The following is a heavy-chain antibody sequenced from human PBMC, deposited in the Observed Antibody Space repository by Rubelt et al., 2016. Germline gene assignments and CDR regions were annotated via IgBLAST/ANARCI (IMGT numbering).Heavy chain of an antibody. V-gene: IGHV4-39*07. CDR1: GGSISSSSYY. J-gene: IGHJ4*02. CDR2: IYYSGST. CDR3: AASTARLTSYFDY. Sequence: QLQLQESGPGLVKPSETLSLTCTVSGGSISSSSYYWGWIRQPPGKGLEWIGSIYYSGSTYYNSSLKSRGTISLDTSKHQFPLNLSSATPSDTDVVYLAASTARLTSYFDYWGQGTLVTVSS. D-gene: IGHD6-6*01.